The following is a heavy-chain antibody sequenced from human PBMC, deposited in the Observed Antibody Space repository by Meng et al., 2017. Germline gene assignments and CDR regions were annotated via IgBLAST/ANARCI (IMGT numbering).Heavy chain of an antibody. CDR3: ARGIPYIDY. CDR1: GGSFSGYC. Sequence: GGSLRLSCAVYGGSFSGYCWSWIRQPPGKGLEWVSSISSSSSYIYYADSVKGRFTISRDNAKNSLYLQMNSLRAEDTAVYYCARGIPYIDYWGQGTLVTVSS. V-gene: IGHV3-21*01. CDR2: ISSSSSYI. D-gene: IGHD2-2*02. J-gene: IGHJ4*02.